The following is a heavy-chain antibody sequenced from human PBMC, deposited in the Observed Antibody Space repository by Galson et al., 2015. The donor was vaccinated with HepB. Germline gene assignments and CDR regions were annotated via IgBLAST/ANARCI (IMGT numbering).Heavy chain of an antibody. CDR3: AYCSSTSCPRGMDV. CDR2: IKQDGSEK. J-gene: IGHJ6*02. Sequence: SLRLSCAASGFTFSSYWMSWVRQAPGKGLEWVANIKQDGSEKYYVDSVKGRFTISRDNAKNSLYLQMNSLRAEDTAVYYCAYCSSTSCPRGMDVWGQGTTVTVSS. CDR1: GFTFSSYW. V-gene: IGHV3-7*03. D-gene: IGHD2-2*01.